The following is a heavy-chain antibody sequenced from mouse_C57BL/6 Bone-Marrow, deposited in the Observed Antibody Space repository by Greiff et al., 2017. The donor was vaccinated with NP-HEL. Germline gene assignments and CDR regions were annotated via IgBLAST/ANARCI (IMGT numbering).Heavy chain of an antibody. CDR3: ATYYGSSYRYFDV. Sequence: VQLQQSGPVLVKPGPSVKISCKASGFTFTDYYMHWVKQSHGKSLEWIGLVYPYNGGNSYNQKFKGKATLTVDTYSSTAYLQLTSLTSEDSSVYYCATYYGSSYRYFDVWGTGTTVTVSS. D-gene: IGHD1-1*01. V-gene: IGHV1-36*01. CDR2: VYPYNGGN. CDR1: GFTFTDYY. J-gene: IGHJ1*03.